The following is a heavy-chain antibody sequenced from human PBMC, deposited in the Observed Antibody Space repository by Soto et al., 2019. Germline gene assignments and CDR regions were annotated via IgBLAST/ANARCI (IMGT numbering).Heavy chain of an antibody. CDR1: GGTFKTYT. V-gene: IGHV1-69*06. D-gene: IGHD1-26*01. CDR3: ATWRTYSGSYCCDY. CDR2: IIPMYDSA. J-gene: IGHJ4*02. Sequence: QVQLVQSGAELKKPGSSVTVSCAASGGTFKTYTINWVRQAPGQGLEWIGQIIPMYDSANYAQRFQGRVTISADKSTNIAYMELSGLRSEDTALYYCATWRTYSGSYCCDYWGQGTLVSVSS.